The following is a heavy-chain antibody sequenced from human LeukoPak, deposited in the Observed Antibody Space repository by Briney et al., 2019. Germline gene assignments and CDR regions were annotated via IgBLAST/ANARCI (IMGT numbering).Heavy chain of an antibody. Sequence: PSETLSLTCAVSGGSISSDGYSWSWIRQPPGKGLEWIGYIYYSGSSYYNPSLTSRVTISVDTSKNQFPLKLSSVTAADTAVYYCASKKRNYYGSGSRFDYWGQGTLVTVSS. CDR1: GGSISSDGYS. J-gene: IGHJ4*02. CDR2: IYYSGSS. CDR3: ASKKRNYYGSGSRFDY. V-gene: IGHV4-30-4*07. D-gene: IGHD3-10*01.